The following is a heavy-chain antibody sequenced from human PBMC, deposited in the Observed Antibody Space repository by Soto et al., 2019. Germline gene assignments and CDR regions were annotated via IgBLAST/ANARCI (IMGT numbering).Heavy chain of an antibody. Sequence: SGPTLVNPTQTLTLTCTFSGFSLSTSGMRVSWIRQPPGKALQWLARIDWDDDKFYTTSLRTRLTISKDTSKNQVVLTMTNMDPVDTATYYCAKTGTDGSWFDPWGQGTLVTV. CDR3: AKTGTDGSWFDP. D-gene: IGHD1-1*01. V-gene: IGHV2-70*04. J-gene: IGHJ5*02. CDR1: GFSLSTSGMR. CDR2: IDWDDDK.